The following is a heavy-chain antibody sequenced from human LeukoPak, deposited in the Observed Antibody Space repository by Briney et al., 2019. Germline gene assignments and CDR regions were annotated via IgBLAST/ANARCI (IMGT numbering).Heavy chain of an antibody. CDR1: GGSISSSNW. Sequence: SETLSLTCAVSGGSISSSNWWSWVRQPPGKGLEWIGEIYHSGSTNYNPSLKSRVTISVDKSKNQFSLKLSSVTAADTAVYYCASGGYYDILTGYPYFDYWGQGTLVTVSS. V-gene: IGHV4-4*02. CDR3: ASGGYYDILTGYPYFDY. J-gene: IGHJ4*02. D-gene: IGHD3-9*01. CDR2: IYHSGST.